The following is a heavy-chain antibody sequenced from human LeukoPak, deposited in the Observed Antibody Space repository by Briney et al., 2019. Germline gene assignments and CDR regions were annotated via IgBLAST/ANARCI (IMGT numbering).Heavy chain of an antibody. J-gene: IGHJ4*02. CDR1: GFTFSSYS. Sequence: GGSLRLSCAASGFTFSSYSMNWVRQALGKGLEWVSSISSSSSYIYYADSVKGRFTISRDNAKNSLYLQMNSLRAEDTAVYYCARSPYHYDSSSSYDYWGQGTLVTVSS. V-gene: IGHV3-21*01. CDR2: ISSSSSYI. D-gene: IGHD3-22*01. CDR3: ARSPYHYDSSSSYDY.